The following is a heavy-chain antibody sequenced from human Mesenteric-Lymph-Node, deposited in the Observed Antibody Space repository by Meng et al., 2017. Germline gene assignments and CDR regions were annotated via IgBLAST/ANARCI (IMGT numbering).Heavy chain of an antibody. J-gene: IGHJ6*02. D-gene: IGHD2/OR15-2a*01. CDR2: IYYSGST. CDR3: ARGILAVDGYYGMDV. Sequence: SETLSLTCTVSGGSISSYYWSWIRQPPGKGLEWIGYIYYSGSTNYNPSLKSRVTISVDTSKNQFSLKLSSVAAADTAVYYCARGILAVDGYYGMDVWGQGTTVTVSS. V-gene: IGHV4-59*01. CDR1: GGSISSYY.